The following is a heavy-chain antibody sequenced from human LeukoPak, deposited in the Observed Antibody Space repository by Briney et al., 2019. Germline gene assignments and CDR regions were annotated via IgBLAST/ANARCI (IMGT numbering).Heavy chain of an antibody. D-gene: IGHD6-6*01. CDR1: GFTFGDYA. V-gene: IGHV3-49*04. Sequence: PGRSLRLSCTASGFTFGDYAMSWVRQAPGKGLEWVGFIRSKAYGGTTEYAASVKGRFTISRDDSNSIAYLQMNSLKTEDTAVYYCTRVGSSSSFDYWGQGTLVTVSS. CDR2: IRSKAYGGTT. J-gene: IGHJ4*02. CDR3: TRVGSSSSFDY.